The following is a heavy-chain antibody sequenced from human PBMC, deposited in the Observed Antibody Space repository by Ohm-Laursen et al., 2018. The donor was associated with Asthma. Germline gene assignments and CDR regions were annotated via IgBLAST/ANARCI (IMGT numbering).Heavy chain of an antibody. D-gene: IGHD2-15*01. CDR2: INPSGGST. J-gene: IGHJ4*02. Sequence: ASVKVSCKASGGTFSSYAISWVRQAPGQGLEWMGIINPSGGSTSYAQKFQGRVTMTRDTSISTAYMELSRLRSDDTAVYYCARGWRSGPLYWGQGTLVTVSS. CDR3: ARGWRSGPLY. V-gene: IGHV1-46*01. CDR1: GGTFSSYA.